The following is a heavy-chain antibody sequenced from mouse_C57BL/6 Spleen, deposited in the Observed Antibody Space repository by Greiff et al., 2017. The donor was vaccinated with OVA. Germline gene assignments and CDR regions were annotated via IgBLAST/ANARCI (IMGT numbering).Heavy chain of an antibody. D-gene: IGHD2-1*01. J-gene: IGHJ3*01. CDR3: ARWDDNYETY. CDR1: GYSFTDYN. Sequence: EVKLMESGPELVKPGASVKISCKASGYSFTDYNMHWVKQSNGQSLEWIGVINPNYGTTSYNQKFKGKATLTVDQSSSTAYMQLNSLTSEDSAVYYCARWDDNYETYWGQGTLVTVSA. CDR2: INPNYGTT. V-gene: IGHV1-39*01.